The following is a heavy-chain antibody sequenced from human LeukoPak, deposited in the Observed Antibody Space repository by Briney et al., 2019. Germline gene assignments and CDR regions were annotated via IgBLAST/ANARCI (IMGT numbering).Heavy chain of an antibody. CDR3: TRDRYDYVWGSYRFFDY. V-gene: IGHV3-49*04. CDR1: GFTFGDYA. Sequence: GGSLRLSCTASGFTFGDYAMSWVRQAPGKGLEWVGFIRSKAYGGTTEYAASVKGRLTISRDDSKSIAYLQMNSLKTEDTAVYYCTRDRYDYVWGSYRFFDYWGQGTLVTVSS. J-gene: IGHJ4*02. D-gene: IGHD3-16*02. CDR2: IRSKAYGGTT.